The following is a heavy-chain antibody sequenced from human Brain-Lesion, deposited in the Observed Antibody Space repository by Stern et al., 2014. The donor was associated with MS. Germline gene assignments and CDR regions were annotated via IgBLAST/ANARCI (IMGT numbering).Heavy chain of an antibody. J-gene: IGHJ4*02. CDR2: ISYSGFT. V-gene: IGHV4-39*01. CDR1: GGSISSSTYY. D-gene: IGHD1-26*01. Sequence: QLVESGPGLVKPSETLSLTCTVSGGSISSSTYYWAWIRQPPGKGLEWIGNISYSGFTYYNPSLKSRVTISVDMSKTQFSLKLSSVTAADTAIYYCARHDSVPRPSQLYSARDRGPGYFDYWGQGTLVTVSS. CDR3: ARHDSVPRPSQLYSARDRGPGYFDY.